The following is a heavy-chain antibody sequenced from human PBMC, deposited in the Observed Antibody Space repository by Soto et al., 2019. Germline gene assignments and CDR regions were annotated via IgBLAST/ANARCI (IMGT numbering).Heavy chain of an antibody. V-gene: IGHV1-8*01. J-gene: IGHJ5*01. D-gene: IGHD2-8*01. CDR3: TGGPPNWGFDS. CDR2: MSPKTANT. Sequence: ASVKVSCKASGYTFTSYDINWVRQTAGQGLEWMGWMSPKTANTGYAQKFQGRVTMTRSTSIGTAYMELSSLTSEDTAVYYCTGGPPNWGFDSWGQGTPVTVSS. CDR1: GYTFTSYD.